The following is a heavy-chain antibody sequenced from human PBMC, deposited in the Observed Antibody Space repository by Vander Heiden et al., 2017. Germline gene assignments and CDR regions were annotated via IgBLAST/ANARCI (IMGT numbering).Heavy chain of an antibody. V-gene: IGHV4-59*08. CDR2: IYYSGST. J-gene: IGHJ4*02. D-gene: IGHD6-6*01. CDR1: SDSISSYS. Sequence: QVQLQESGPGLVKPSETLSLTCTVSSDSISSYSWNWIRQPPGKGLEWMGYIYYSGSTNYNPSRKCRVTISADTSKNQRSLNLNSVPPADTAVYYCAKGYSSSSGVYYFDNWGQGTLVTVSS. CDR3: AKGYSSSSGVYYFDN.